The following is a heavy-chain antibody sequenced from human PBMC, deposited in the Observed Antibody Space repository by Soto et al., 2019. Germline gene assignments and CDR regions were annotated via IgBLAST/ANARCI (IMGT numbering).Heavy chain of an antibody. D-gene: IGHD6-19*01. CDR1: GYTFTSYG. V-gene: IGHV1-18*01. Sequence: QVQLVQSGAEVKNPGASVKVSCKASGYTFTSYGISWVRQAPGQGPEWMGWISADNGNTNYAQRLQDRVTISTDTSTSTAYMELRSLRSDDTAVYYCARDARYSTGYYLHWGQGTLVTVSS. CDR3: ARDARYSTGYYLH. J-gene: IGHJ4*02. CDR2: ISADNGNT.